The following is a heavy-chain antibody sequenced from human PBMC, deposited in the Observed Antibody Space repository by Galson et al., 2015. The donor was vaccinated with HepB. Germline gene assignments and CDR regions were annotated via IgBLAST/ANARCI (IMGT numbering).Heavy chain of an antibody. J-gene: IGHJ3*01. CDR3: ARESVETNHVDAALDL. CDR1: GYTFTAHY. V-gene: IGHV1-2*02. D-gene: IGHD1-14*01. CDR2: INPKSGGT. Sequence: SVKVSCKASGYTFTAHYLHWVRQAPGQGLEWMGWINPKSGGTDFTQKFQGRVGLTRDTSINTAYMELTGLKSDDTAVYYCARESVETNHVDAALDLWGQGTVVTVSS.